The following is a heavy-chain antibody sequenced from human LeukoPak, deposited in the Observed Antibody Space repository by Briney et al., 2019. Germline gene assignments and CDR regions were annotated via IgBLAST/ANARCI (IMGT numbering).Heavy chain of an antibody. CDR2: IHYTGST. Sequence: SETLSLTCTVSGGSINSGGYYWSWIRQHPGKGLEWIGYIHYTGSTNYNPSLKSRVTISVDTPKNQFSLKLSSVTAADTAVYYCARDALWYSSSWYAVDAFDIWGQGTMVTVSS. J-gene: IGHJ3*02. V-gene: IGHV4-61*08. D-gene: IGHD6-13*01. CDR3: ARDALWYSSSWYAVDAFDI. CDR1: GGSINSGGYY.